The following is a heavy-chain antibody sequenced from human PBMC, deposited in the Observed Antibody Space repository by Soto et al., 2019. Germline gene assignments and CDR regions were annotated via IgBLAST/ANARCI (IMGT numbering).Heavy chain of an antibody. J-gene: IGHJ4*02. V-gene: IGHV4-39*01. CDR3: ARHIAARPIDY. CDR1: GGSISSSSYY. CDR2: IYYSGST. Sequence: SETLSLTCTVSGGSISSSSYYWGWVRQPPGKGLEWIGSIYYSGSTYYNPSLKSRVTISVDTSKNQFSLKLGSVTAADTAVSYCARHIAARPIDYWGQGTLVTVSS. D-gene: IGHD6-6*01.